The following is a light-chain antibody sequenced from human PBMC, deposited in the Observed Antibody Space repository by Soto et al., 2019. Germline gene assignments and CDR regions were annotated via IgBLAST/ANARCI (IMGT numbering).Light chain of an antibody. V-gene: IGLV1-40*01. CDR1: SSNIGAGYD. J-gene: IGLJ2*01. CDR3: QSYDSSLSGVV. Sequence: QSVLTQPPSVSGAPGQRVTISCTGSSSNIGAGYDVHWYQQLPGTAPKLLIYGNSNRPSGVPDRFSGSKSGTSDSLAITGLQAEDEVDYYGQSYDSSLSGVVFGGGTKLTVL. CDR2: GNS.